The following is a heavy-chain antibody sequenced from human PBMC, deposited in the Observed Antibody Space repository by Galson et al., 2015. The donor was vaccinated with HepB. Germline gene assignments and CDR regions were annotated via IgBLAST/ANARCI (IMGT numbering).Heavy chain of an antibody. J-gene: IGHJ4*01. CDR3: ARSTYYFHSGSYSDFDY. CDR2: IDWDNDK. Sequence: PALVKPTQTLTLTCTFSGFSLSTTSGMCVSWIRQPPGKALEWLARIDWDNDKNYSTSLKTRLTISKGTSKNQVVLPMTNMDPVDTATYYCARSTYYFHSGSYSDFDYWGHGTLVTVSS. V-gene: IGHV2-70*11. CDR1: GFSLSTTSGMC. D-gene: IGHD3-10*01.